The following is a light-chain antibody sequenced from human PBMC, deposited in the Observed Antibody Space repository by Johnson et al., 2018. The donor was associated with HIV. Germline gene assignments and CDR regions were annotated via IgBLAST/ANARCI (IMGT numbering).Light chain of an antibody. J-gene: IGLJ1*01. V-gene: IGLV1-51*01. CDR3: ETWASSLSGYYV. Sequence: QSVLTQPPSVSAAQGQKVTISCSGSSSNIGINYVSWFQQLPGTAPKLLIYDNDKRPSGIPDRFSGSKSGTSATLGITGLKTGDEADYYCETWASSLSGYYVFGTGTKLTVL. CDR2: DND. CDR1: SSNIGINY.